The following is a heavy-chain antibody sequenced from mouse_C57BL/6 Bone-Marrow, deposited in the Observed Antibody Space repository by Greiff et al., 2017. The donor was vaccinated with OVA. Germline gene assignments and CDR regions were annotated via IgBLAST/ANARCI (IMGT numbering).Heavy chain of an antibody. CDR3: ARWKLRWILWFAY. J-gene: IGHJ3*01. Sequence: SGAELARPGASVKLSCKASGYTFTSYGISWVKQRTGQGLEWIGEIYPRSGNTYYNEKFKGKATLTADKSSSTAYIELRSLTSEDSAVYFCARWKLRWILWFAYWGQGTLVTVSA. CDR1: GYTFTSYG. V-gene: IGHV1-81*01. D-gene: IGHD2-3*01. CDR2: IYPRSGNT.